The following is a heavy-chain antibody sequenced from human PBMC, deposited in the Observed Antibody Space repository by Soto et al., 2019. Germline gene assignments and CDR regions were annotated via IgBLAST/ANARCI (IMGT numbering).Heavy chain of an antibody. Sequence: SVKVSCKASVGTFSSYAISWVRQAPGQGLEWMGGIIPIFGTANYAQKFQGRVTITADESTSTAYMELSSLRSEDTAVYYCARESIVVVVAATYYYYYGMDVWGQGTTVTVSS. CDR1: VGTFSSYA. CDR3: ARESIVVVVAATYYYYYGMDV. CDR2: IIPIFGTA. J-gene: IGHJ6*02. D-gene: IGHD2-15*01. V-gene: IGHV1-69*13.